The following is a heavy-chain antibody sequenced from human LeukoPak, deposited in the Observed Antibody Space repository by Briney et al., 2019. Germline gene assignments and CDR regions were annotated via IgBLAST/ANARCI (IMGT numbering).Heavy chain of an antibody. V-gene: IGHV3-9*01. Sequence: GGSLRLSCAASGFTFDDYVMHWVRQAPGKGLEWVSGISWNSGSIGYADSVKGRFTISRDNAKNSLYLQMNSLRAEDTALYCCARVFYGDYVRYPFGYWGQGTLVTVSS. D-gene: IGHD4-17*01. CDR2: ISWNSGSI. J-gene: IGHJ4*02. CDR3: ARVFYGDYVRYPFGY. CDR1: GFTFDDYV.